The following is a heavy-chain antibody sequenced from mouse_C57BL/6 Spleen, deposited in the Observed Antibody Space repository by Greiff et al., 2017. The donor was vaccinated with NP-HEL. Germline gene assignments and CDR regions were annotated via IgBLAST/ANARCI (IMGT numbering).Heavy chain of an antibody. CDR1: GYTFTSYW. CDR3: ARRTLLYYAMDY. J-gene: IGHJ4*01. D-gene: IGHD3-3*01. Sequence: VQLQQPGAELVRPGSSVKLSCKASGYTFTSYWMHWVKQRPIQGLEWIGNIDPSDSETHYNQKFKDKATLTVDKSSSTAYMQLSSLTSEDSAVYYCARRTLLYYAMDYWGQGTSVTVSS. V-gene: IGHV1-52*01. CDR2: IDPSDSET.